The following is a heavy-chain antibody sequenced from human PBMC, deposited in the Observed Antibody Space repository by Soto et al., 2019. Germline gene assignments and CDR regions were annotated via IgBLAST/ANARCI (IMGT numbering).Heavy chain of an antibody. CDR1: GGSISSGGYY. CDR2: IYYSGST. D-gene: IGHD3-3*01. V-gene: IGHV4-31*03. CDR3: AGGKGDTIFGVVITRPYYYYYGMDV. J-gene: IGHJ6*02. Sequence: SETLSLTCTVSGGSISSGGYYWSWIRQHPGKGLEWIGYIYYSGSTYYNPPLKSRVTISVDTTKNQFSLKRCNVTAAVTAVYYCAGGKGDTIFGVVITRPYYYYYGMDVWGQGTKVTVSS.